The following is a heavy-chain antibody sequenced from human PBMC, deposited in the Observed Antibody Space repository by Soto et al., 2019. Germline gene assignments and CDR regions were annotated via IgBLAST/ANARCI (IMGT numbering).Heavy chain of an antibody. D-gene: IGHD4-17*01. CDR3: ARRYGYYFDY. Sequence: SETLSLTCTVSGGSISSYYWSWIRQPPGKGLEWIGYIHYSGNTNSGSTDYNASLKSRVTISVDTSKNQLSLKLSSVTAADTAVYYCARRYGYYFDYWGQGTLVTSPQ. CDR1: GGSISSYY. J-gene: IGHJ4*02. CDR2: IHYSGNTNSGST. V-gene: IGHV4-59*08.